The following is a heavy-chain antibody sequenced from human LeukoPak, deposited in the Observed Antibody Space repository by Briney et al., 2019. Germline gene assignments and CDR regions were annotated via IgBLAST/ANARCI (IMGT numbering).Heavy chain of an antibody. CDR1: GFTFSSYW. CDR2: INSDGKTT. J-gene: IGHJ4*02. Sequence: GSLRLSCAASGFTFSSYWMYWVRQAPGKGRVWVSRINSDGKTTNYADSVKGRFTISRDNAKNTLYLQMNSLRAEDTAVYYCTRDITLTRGGRSDYWGQGTLVTVSA. V-gene: IGHV3-74*01. CDR3: TRDITLTRGGRSDY. D-gene: IGHD3-10*01.